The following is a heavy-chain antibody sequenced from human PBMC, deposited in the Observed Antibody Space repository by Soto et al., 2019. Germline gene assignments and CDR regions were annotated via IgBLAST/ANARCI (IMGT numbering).Heavy chain of an antibody. CDR1: GGTFSSYA. Sequence: SVKVSCKASGGTFSSYAISWVRQAPGQGLEWMGGIIPIFGTANYAQKFRGRVTITADESTSTAYMELSSLRSEDTAVYYCARVNSYGSFWFDPWGQGTLVTVSS. J-gene: IGHJ5*02. CDR2: IIPIFGTA. D-gene: IGHD5-18*01. CDR3: ARVNSYGSFWFDP. V-gene: IGHV1-69*13.